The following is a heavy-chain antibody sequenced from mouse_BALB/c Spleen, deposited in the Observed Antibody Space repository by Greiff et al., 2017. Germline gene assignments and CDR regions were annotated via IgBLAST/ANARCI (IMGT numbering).Heavy chain of an antibody. J-gene: IGHJ1*01. D-gene: IGHD1-1*01. V-gene: IGHV1-80*01. Sequence: QVQLKESGAELVRPGSSVKISCKASGYAFSSYWMNWVKQRPGQGLEWIGQIYPGDGDTNYNGKFKGKATLTADKSSSTAYMQLSSLTSEDSAVYFCARRDYGSPWYFDVWGAGTTVTVSS. CDR3: ARRDYGSPWYFDV. CDR2: IYPGDGDT. CDR1: GYAFSSYW.